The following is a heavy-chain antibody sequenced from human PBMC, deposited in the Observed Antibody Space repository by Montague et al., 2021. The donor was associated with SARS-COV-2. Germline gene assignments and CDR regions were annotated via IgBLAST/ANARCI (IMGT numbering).Heavy chain of an antibody. CDR1: GGSFSTYS. V-gene: IGHV4-34*01. J-gene: IGHJ6*03. CDR3: ARLGDGVVPSPILGVGPYYTYYYMDV. CDR2: IHHGGST. Sequence: SETLSLTCAVYGGSFSTYSWNWIRQPPGKGLEWIGEIHHGGSTNXNPSLKSRVTISAATSKNQFSLKLTSVAAADTDVYYCARLGDGVVPSPILGVGPYYTYYYMDVWGKGTTVTVSS. D-gene: IGHD3-10*01.